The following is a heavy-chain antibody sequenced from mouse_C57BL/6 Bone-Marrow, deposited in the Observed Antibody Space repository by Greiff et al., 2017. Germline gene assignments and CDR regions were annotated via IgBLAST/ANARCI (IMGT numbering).Heavy chain of an antibody. Sequence: EVQLVESGGDLVKPGGSLKLSCAASGFTFSSYGMSWVRQTPDKRLEWVATISSGGSYTYYPDSVKGRFTISRDNAKNTLYLQMSSLKSEDTAMYYCARREGAYYSPWFAYWGQGTLVTVSA. CDR1: GFTFSSYG. CDR2: ISSGGSYT. J-gene: IGHJ3*01. V-gene: IGHV5-6*01. CDR3: ARREGAYYSPWFAY. D-gene: IGHD2-12*01.